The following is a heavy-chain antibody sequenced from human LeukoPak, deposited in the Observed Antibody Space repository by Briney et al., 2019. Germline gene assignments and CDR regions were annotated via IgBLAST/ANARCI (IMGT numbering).Heavy chain of an antibody. J-gene: IGHJ3*02. Sequence: PGGSLRLSCAASGFTFSSYSMNWVRQAPGKGLEWVAVISYDGSNKYYADSVKGRFTISRDNSKNTLYLQMNSLRAEDTAVYYCARTPGIADVNDAFDIWGQGTMVTVSS. CDR1: GFTFSSYS. CDR3: ARTPGIADVNDAFDI. V-gene: IGHV3-30*03. CDR2: ISYDGSNK. D-gene: IGHD6-13*01.